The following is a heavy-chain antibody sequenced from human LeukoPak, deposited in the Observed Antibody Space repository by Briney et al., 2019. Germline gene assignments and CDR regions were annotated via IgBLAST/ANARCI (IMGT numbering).Heavy chain of an antibody. Sequence: PSETLSLTCAVSGYSISSGYYWGWIRQPPGKGLEWIGSIYHSGNTFYNPSLKSRVTISLDTSKNQFSLTLSSVTAADTALYYCARDPRSTYSTTWYGGWYFDLWGHGTLVTVSS. V-gene: IGHV4-38-2*02. D-gene: IGHD6-13*01. CDR2: IYHSGNT. CDR3: ARDPRSTYSTTWYGGWYFDL. CDR1: GYSISSGYY. J-gene: IGHJ2*01.